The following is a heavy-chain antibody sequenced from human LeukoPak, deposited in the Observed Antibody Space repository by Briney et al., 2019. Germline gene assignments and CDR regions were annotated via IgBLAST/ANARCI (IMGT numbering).Heavy chain of an antibody. V-gene: IGHV4-39*07. Sequence: PSETLSLTCTVSGGSISSANYYWAWIRQPPGKGLEWIGDVYYSGSTYYNPSLKSRVTILVDTSKNQFSLKLSSVTAADTAVYYCARRGIDSSSWYEAPRFDPWGQGTLVTVSS. CDR3: ARRGIDSSSWYEAPRFDP. CDR2: VYYSGST. J-gene: IGHJ5*02. CDR1: GGSISSANYY. D-gene: IGHD6-13*01.